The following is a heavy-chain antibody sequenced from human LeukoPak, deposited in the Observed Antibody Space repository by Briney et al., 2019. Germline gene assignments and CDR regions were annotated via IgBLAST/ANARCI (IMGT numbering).Heavy chain of an antibody. CDR2: ISWNSGSI. Sequence: SLRLSCAASGFTFDDYAMHWVRQAPGKGLEWVSGISWNSGSIGYVDSVKGRFTISRDNAKNSLYLQMNSLRAEDTAVYYCASGHYDFWSGCSDWGQGTLVTVSS. J-gene: IGHJ4*02. D-gene: IGHD3-3*01. V-gene: IGHV3-9*01. CDR3: ASGHYDFWSGCSD. CDR1: GFTFDDYA.